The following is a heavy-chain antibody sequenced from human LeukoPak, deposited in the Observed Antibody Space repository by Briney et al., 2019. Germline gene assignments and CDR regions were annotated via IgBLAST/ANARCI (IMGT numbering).Heavy chain of an antibody. V-gene: IGHV3-30*02. Sequence: PGGSLRLSCAASGFTFSSYGMHWVRQAPGKGLEWVAVILSDGSKEFYTDSVKGRFTISRDNSKNTLYLQMNSLRAEDTAVYYCAKDRKERGYYMDVWGKGTTVTVSS. CDR3: AKDRKERGYYMDV. CDR1: GFTFSSYG. D-gene: IGHD3-10*01. J-gene: IGHJ6*03. CDR2: ILSDGSKE.